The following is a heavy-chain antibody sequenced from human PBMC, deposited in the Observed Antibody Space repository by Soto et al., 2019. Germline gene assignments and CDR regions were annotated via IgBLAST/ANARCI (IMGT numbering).Heavy chain of an antibody. J-gene: IGHJ6*02. CDR2: LTTSGSRT. CDR1: GFTFSNYE. V-gene: IGHV3-23*01. CDR3: TKDSSTRYGLDV. Sequence: EMQLLESGGRLVQPGGSLRLSCAASGFTFSNYEMSWVRQAPGKGLEWVAALTTSGSRTYYADSVEGRFTISRDNSNDTLFLQMHSLRVEDTAVYYCTKDSSTRYGLDVWGQGTTVTVSS. D-gene: IGHD3-16*02.